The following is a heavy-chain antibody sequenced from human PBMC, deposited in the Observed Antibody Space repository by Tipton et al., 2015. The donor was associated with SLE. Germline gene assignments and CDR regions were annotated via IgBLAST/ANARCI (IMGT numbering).Heavy chain of an antibody. CDR2: INPNSGGT. D-gene: IGHD6-13*01. V-gene: IGHV1-2*02. CDR3: ARDGPSSSSRGDYFDY. J-gene: IGHJ4*02. CDR1: GYTFTGYY. Sequence: QVQLVQSGPEVKKPGASVKVSCKASGYTFTGYYMNWMRQAPGQGLEWMGWINPNSGGTNYAQKFQGRVTMTRDTSISTAYMELSRLRSDDTAVYYCARDGPSSSSRGDYFDYWGQGTLVTVSS.